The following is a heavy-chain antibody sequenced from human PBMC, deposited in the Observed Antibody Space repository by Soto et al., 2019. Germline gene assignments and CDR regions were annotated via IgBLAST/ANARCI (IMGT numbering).Heavy chain of an antibody. V-gene: IGHV4-61*01. CDR3: ARGIEGWYQGRYYYGMDV. D-gene: IGHD6-19*01. CDR2: IYYSGST. J-gene: IGHJ6*02. CDR1: GGSVSNGSYY. Sequence: SETLSLTCTVSGGSVSNGSYYWSWIRQPPGKGLEWIGYIYYSGSTNYNPSLKSRVTISVDTSKNQFSLKLSSVTAADTAVYYCARGIEGWYQGRYYYGMDVWGQGTTVTVSS.